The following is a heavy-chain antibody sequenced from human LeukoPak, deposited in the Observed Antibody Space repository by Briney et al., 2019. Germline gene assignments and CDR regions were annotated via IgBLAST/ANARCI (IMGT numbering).Heavy chain of an antibody. CDR1: GYTFTGYY. CDR3: ARDHDAFRIAVAWYSLRGYFDY. D-gene: IGHD6-19*01. Sequence: ASVKVSCKASGYTFTGYYMHRVRQAPGQGLEWMGWINPNSGGTNYAQKFQGRVTMTRDTSISTAYMELSRLRSDDTAVYYCARDHDAFRIAVAWYSLRGYFDYWGQGTLVTVSS. J-gene: IGHJ4*02. V-gene: IGHV1-2*02. CDR2: INPNSGGT.